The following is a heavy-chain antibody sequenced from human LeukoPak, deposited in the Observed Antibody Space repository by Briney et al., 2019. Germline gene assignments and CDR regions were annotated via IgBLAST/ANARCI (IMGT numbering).Heavy chain of an antibody. CDR1: GGSFSGYY. J-gene: IGHJ2*01. V-gene: IGHV4-34*01. Sequence: SETLSLTCAVYGGSFSGYYWSWIRQPPGKGLEWIGEINHSGSTNYNPSLKSRVTISLDTPKNQFSLKLSSVTAADTAVYYCAKSPGRNFDLWGRGTLVTVSS. CDR3: AKSPGRNFDL. D-gene: IGHD1-26*01. CDR2: INHSGST.